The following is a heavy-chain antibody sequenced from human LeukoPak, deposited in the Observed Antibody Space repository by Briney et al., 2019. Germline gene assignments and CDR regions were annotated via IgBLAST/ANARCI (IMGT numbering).Heavy chain of an antibody. Sequence: SGGSLRLSCAASGFTFSGFVISWVRQAPGKGPQWVADISGSGGSTYYADSVKGRFSVSRDNSKNMVYLELNSLRAEDTAVYYCAKRTTMVRGPLGYWGQGTLVTVSS. CDR1: GFTFSGFV. V-gene: IGHV3-23*01. CDR2: ISGSGGST. CDR3: AKRTTMVRGPLGY. J-gene: IGHJ4*02. D-gene: IGHD3-10*01.